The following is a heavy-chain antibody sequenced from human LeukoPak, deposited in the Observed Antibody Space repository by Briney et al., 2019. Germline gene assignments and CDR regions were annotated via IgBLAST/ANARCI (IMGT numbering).Heavy chain of an antibody. V-gene: IGHV4-34*01. Sequence: SETLSLTCAVYGGSFSGYYWSWIRQPPGKGLEWIGEINHSGSTNYNPSLKSRVTISVDTSKNQFSLKLSSVTAADTAVYYCATAAAGAHPDYWGQGTLVTVSS. J-gene: IGHJ4*02. D-gene: IGHD6-13*01. CDR3: ATAAAGAHPDY. CDR2: INHSGST. CDR1: GGSFSGYY.